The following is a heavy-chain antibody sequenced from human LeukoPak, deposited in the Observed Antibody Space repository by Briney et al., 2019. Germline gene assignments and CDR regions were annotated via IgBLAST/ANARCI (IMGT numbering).Heavy chain of an antibody. CDR2: INPNSGGT. CDR3: ARVPVGLYYDFWSGYRTFDY. Sequence: ASVKVSCKASGYTFTCYDINWVRQAPGQGLEWMGWINPNSGGTNYAQKFQGRVTMTRDTSISTAYMELSRLTSDDTAVYYCARVPVGLYYDFWSGYRTFDYWGQGTLVTVSS. V-gene: IGHV1-2*02. J-gene: IGHJ4*02. CDR1: GYTFTCYD. D-gene: IGHD3-3*01.